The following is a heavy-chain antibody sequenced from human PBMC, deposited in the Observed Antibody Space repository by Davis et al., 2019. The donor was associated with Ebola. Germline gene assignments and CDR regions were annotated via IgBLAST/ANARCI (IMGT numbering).Heavy chain of an antibody. CDR1: GGSFSGYY. CDR3: AREGLRGISRGYFDY. CDR2: INHVGST. V-gene: IGHV4-34*01. D-gene: IGHD3-10*01. Sequence: PSETLSLTCAVYGGSFSGYYWRWIRQPPGKGLEWIGEINHVGSTNYNTSLKSRLTMSVDTSKNQFSLKLSAVTAADTAVYYCAREGLRGISRGYFDYWGQGTLVTVSS. J-gene: IGHJ4*02.